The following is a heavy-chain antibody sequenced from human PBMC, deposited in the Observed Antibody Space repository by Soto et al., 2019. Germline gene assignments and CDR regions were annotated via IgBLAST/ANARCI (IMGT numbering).Heavy chain of an antibody. Sequence: GGSLRLSCAASGFTFSDYYMSWIRQAPGKGLEWVSYISSSGSTIYYADSVKGRFTISRDNAKNSLYLQMNSLRAEDTAVYYCARAPSIFGVVTLPGSLDYWGQGTLVTVSS. CDR3: ARAPSIFGVVTLPGSLDY. J-gene: IGHJ4*02. V-gene: IGHV3-11*01. CDR1: GFTFSDYY. CDR2: ISSSGSTI. D-gene: IGHD3-3*01.